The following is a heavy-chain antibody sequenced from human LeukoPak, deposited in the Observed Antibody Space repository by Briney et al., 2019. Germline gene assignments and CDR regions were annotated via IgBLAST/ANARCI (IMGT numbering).Heavy chain of an antibody. D-gene: IGHD3-22*01. J-gene: IGHJ6*04. CDR3: ARAHYASSNIKVPFDV. Sequence: ASVKVSCKASGYTFTNYYMHWVRQAPGQGLEWMGVIDPSAGSTTYAQKFQGRVTMTRDTATSTVYKELSSLRSEDTAVYYCARAHYASSNIKVPFDVWGKGTTVTVSS. CDR2: IDPSAGST. V-gene: IGHV1-46*01. CDR1: GYTFTNYY.